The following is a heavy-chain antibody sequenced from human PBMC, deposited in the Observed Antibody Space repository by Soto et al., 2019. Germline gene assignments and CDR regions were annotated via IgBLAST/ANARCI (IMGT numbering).Heavy chain of an antibody. Sequence: GGSLRLSCAASGFTFGSYAMSWVRQAPGKGLEWVSAISGSGGSTYYADSVKGRFTISRDNSKNTLYLQMNSLRAEDTAVYYCAEIGDFRKGYYYYGMDVWGQGTTVTVSS. D-gene: IGHD3-16*01. CDR2: ISGSGGST. CDR1: GFTFGSYA. CDR3: AEIGDFRKGYYYYGMDV. J-gene: IGHJ6*02. V-gene: IGHV3-23*01.